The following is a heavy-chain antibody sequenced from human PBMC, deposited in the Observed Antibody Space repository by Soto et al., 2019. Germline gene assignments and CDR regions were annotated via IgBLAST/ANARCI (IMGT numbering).Heavy chain of an antibody. CDR3: ARTGAFSEYDSFDI. CDR1: GGSISSYY. J-gene: IGHJ3*02. Sequence: SETLSLTCTVSGGSISSYYWSWIRQPPGKGLEWIGYIYYSGSTNYNPTLKSRVTISVDTSKNQFSLKLSSVTAADTAVYYCARTGAFSEYDSFDILGQGTMV. CDR2: IYYSGST. V-gene: IGHV4-59*08. D-gene: IGHD1-26*01.